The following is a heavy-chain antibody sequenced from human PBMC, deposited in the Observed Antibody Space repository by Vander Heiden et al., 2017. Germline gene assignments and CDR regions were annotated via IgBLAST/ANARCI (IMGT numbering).Heavy chain of an antibody. CDR2: INPSGGST. CDR3: ARDGPGRITFGGVIVSLDY. Sequence: QVQLVQSGAEVKNPGASVKVSCKASGYTFPSYHTDWVRQAPGQGLEWMGIINPSGGSTSYAQKFQGRVTMTRDTSTSTVYMERSSLRSEDTAVYYCARDGPGRITFGGVIVSLDYWGQGTLVTVSS. D-gene: IGHD3-16*02. CDR1: GYTFPSYH. V-gene: IGHV1-46*01. J-gene: IGHJ4*02.